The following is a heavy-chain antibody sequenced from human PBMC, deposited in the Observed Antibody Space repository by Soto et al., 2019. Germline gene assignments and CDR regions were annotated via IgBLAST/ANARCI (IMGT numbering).Heavy chain of an antibody. Sequence: QVQLVQSGAEEKKPGASVKVSCKASGYTFTSYAMHWVRQAPGQRLEWMGWINAGNGNTKYSQKFQGRVTITRDTSASTAYMELSSLRSEDTAVYYCARGRNGDYYYYGMDVWGQGTTVTVSS. CDR2: INAGNGNT. CDR3: ARGRNGDYYYYGMDV. D-gene: IGHD1-1*01. CDR1: GYTFTSYA. J-gene: IGHJ6*02. V-gene: IGHV1-3*05.